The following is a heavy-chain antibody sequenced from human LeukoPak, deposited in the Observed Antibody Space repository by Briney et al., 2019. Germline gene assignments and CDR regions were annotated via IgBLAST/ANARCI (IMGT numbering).Heavy chain of an antibody. J-gene: IGHJ3*02. D-gene: IGHD4-17*01. CDR3: ARDSPPTTVTSHAFDI. V-gene: IGHV3-48*01. CDR1: GFTFSSYW. CDR2: ISSSGSTI. Sequence: GGSLRLSCAASGFTFSSYWMSWVRQAPGKGLEWVSYISSSGSTIYYADSVKGRFTISRDNSKNTLYLQMNSLRAEDTAVYYCARDSPPTTVTSHAFDIWGQGTMVTVSS.